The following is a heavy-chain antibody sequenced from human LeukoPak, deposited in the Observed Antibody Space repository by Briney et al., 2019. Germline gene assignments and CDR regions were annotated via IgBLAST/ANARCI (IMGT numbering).Heavy chain of an antibody. J-gene: IGHJ5*02. V-gene: IGHV1-69*04. Sequence: SVKVSCKASGGTFISYAISWVRQAPGQGLEWMGRIIPILGIANYAQKFQGRVTITADKSTSTAYMELSSLRSEDTAVYYCARDSFHGGYCSGGSCSNWFDPWGQGTLVTVSS. CDR1: GGTFISYA. CDR2: IIPILGIA. D-gene: IGHD2-15*01. CDR3: ARDSFHGGYCSGGSCSNWFDP.